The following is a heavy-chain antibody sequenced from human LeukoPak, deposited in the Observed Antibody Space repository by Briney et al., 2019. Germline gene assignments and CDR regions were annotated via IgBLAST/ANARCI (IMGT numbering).Heavy chain of an antibody. CDR2: ISSSGSTI. J-gene: IGHJ3*02. Sequence: GSLRLSCAASGFTFSDYYMSWIRQAPGKGLEWVSYISSSGSTIYYADSVKGRFTISRDNAKNSLYLQMNSLRAEDPAVYYCAKDIVVYRYAFDIWGQGTMVTVSS. D-gene: IGHD1-26*01. CDR3: AKDIVVYRYAFDI. V-gene: IGHV3-11*01. CDR1: GFTFSDYY.